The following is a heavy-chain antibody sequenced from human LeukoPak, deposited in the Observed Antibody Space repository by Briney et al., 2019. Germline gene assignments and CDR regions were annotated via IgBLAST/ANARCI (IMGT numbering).Heavy chain of an antibody. V-gene: IGHV3-23*01. CDR3: AKMTIDAYYDFWSGYYMGYGMDV. D-gene: IGHD3-3*01. Sequence: GGSLRLSRAASGFTFSSYAMSWVRQAPGKGLEWVSAISGSGGSTYYADSVKGRFTISRDNSKNTLYLQMNSLRAEDTAVYYCAKMTIDAYYDFWSGYYMGYGMDVWGQGTTVTVSS. J-gene: IGHJ6*02. CDR1: GFTFSSYA. CDR2: ISGSGGST.